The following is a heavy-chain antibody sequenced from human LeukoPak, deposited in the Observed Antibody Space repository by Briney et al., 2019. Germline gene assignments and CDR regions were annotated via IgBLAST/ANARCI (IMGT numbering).Heavy chain of an antibody. CDR1: GGSISSGGYY. J-gene: IGHJ4*02. D-gene: IGHD3-22*01. Sequence: SETLSLTCTVSGGSISSGGYYWSWIRQHPGKGLEWIGYIYYSGSTYYNPSLKSRVTISVDTSKNQFSLKLSSVTAAGTAVYYCARGLDSSGPTHFDYWGQGTLVTVSS. CDR3: ARGLDSSGPTHFDY. V-gene: IGHV4-31*03. CDR2: IYYSGST.